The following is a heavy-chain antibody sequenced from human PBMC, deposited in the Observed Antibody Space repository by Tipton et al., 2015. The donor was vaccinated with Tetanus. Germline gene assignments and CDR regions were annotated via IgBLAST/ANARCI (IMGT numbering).Heavy chain of an antibody. CDR1: GYTFTTYG. D-gene: IGHD3-3*01. V-gene: IGHV1-18*01. CDR2: INTYNGNT. CDR3: ARTYFWSGYWEFDY. Sequence: QLVQSGAEVKKPGASVKVSCKASGYTFTTYGISWVRQAPGQGLEWMGWINTYNGNTNYAQKLRGRVTMTTDTSTSTAYMELRSLRSDDTAVYYCARTYFWSGYWEFDYWGQGTLVTVSS. J-gene: IGHJ4*02.